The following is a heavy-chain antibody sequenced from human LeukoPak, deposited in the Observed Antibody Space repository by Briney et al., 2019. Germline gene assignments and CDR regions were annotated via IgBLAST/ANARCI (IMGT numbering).Heavy chain of an antibody. Sequence: AASVKVSCKASGYTFTSYGISWVRQAPGQGLEWMGWISAYNSNTNYAQKLQGRVTMTTDTSTSTAYMELRSLRSDDTAVYYCARDWYGVTTDYWGQGTLVTVSS. D-gene: IGHD4-11*01. V-gene: IGHV1-18*01. J-gene: IGHJ4*02. CDR2: ISAYNSNT. CDR1: GYTFTSYG. CDR3: ARDWYGVTTDY.